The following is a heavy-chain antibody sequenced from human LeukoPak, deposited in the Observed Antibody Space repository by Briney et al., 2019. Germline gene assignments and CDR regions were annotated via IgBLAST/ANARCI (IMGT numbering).Heavy chain of an antibody. D-gene: IGHD2-15*01. V-gene: IGHV3-48*01. CDR3: ARSVVVAALVFDY. CDR2: ISSSSSTI. Sequence: GGSLRLSCAASGFTFSSYSVNWVRQAPGKGLEWVSYISSSSSTIYYADSVKGRFTISRDNAKNSLYLQMNSLRAEDTAVYYCARSVVVAALVFDYWGQGTLVTVSS. J-gene: IGHJ4*02. CDR1: GFTFSSYS.